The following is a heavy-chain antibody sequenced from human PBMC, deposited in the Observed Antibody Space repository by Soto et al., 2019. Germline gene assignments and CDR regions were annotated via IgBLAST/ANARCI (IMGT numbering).Heavy chain of an antibody. CDR3: ARANYYGSPGDFDY. CDR1: GFPFSSYS. D-gene: IGHD3-10*01. Sequence: EVQLVESGGGLVQPGGSLRLSCAASGFPFSSYSMHWVRQAPGKGLEWVSYISSSSSTIYYADSVKGRFTITRDNAKNAPYLQMNSLRAEDTAVYYCARANYYGSPGDFDYWGQGTLVTVSS. J-gene: IGHJ4*02. V-gene: IGHV3-48*01. CDR2: ISSSSSTI.